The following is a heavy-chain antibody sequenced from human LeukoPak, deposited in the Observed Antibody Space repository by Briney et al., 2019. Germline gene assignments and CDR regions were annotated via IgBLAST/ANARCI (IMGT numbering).Heavy chain of an antibody. V-gene: IGHV3-11*04. D-gene: IGHD6-13*01. CDR3: AGRIAAELDY. CDR2: ISSSGSTI. CDR1: GFTFMNYA. J-gene: IGHJ4*02. Sequence: GGSLRLSCAPSGFTFMNYAMSWVRQAPGKGLEWVSYISSSGSTIYYADSVKGRFTISRDNAKNSLYLQMNSLRAEDTAVYYCAGRIAAELDYWGQGTLVTVSS.